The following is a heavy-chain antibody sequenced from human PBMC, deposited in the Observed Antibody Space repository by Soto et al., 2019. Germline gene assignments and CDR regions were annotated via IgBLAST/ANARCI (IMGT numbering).Heavy chain of an antibody. CDR2: IIPILGIA. CDR3: ARDGAAMGMATTGTLDY. Sequence: QVQLVQSGAEVKKPGSSVKVSCKASGGTFSSYTISWVRQAPGQGLEWMGRIIPILGIANDAQKFQGRVTITADKSTSTADTERRSLGSEHTAMYYCARDGAAMGMATTGTLDYGGQGTLVTVSP. D-gene: IGHD5-12*01. J-gene: IGHJ4*02. CDR1: GGTFSSYT. V-gene: IGHV1-69*08.